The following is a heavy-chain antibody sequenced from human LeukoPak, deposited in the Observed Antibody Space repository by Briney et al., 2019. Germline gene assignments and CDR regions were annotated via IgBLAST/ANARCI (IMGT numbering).Heavy chain of an antibody. Sequence: GGSLRLSCAASGFTFSSYEMNWVRQAPGRGLEWVSFISRSGTTIYYADSVKGRFTISRDNAKNSVHLQMNSLRGDDTALYYCAKDATTAVGWVYMDVWGKGTTVTISS. CDR3: AKDATTAVGWVYMDV. CDR2: ISRSGTTI. V-gene: IGHV3-48*03. D-gene: IGHD6-13*01. CDR1: GFTFSSYE. J-gene: IGHJ6*03.